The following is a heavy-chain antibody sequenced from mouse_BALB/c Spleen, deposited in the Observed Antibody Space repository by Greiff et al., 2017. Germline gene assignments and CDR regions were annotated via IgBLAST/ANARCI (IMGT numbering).Heavy chain of an antibody. CDR3: ARSTGNYYAMDY. CDR2: ISNGGGST. Sequence: EVKLEESGGGLVQPGGSLKLSCAASGFTFSSYTMSWVRQTPEKRLEWVAYISNGGGSTYYPDTVKGRFTISRDNAKNTLYLQMSSLKSEDTAMYYCARSTGNYYAMDYWGQGTSVTVSS. CDR1: GFTFSSYT. V-gene: IGHV5-12-2*01. J-gene: IGHJ4*01. D-gene: IGHD2-1*01.